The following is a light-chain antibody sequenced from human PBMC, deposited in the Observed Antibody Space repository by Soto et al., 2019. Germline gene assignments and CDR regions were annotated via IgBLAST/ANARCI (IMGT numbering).Light chain of an antibody. V-gene: IGLV1-44*01. Sequence: ALTQPPSASGTPGQRVTISCSGSSSNIGSNTVNWYQQLPGTAPKLLIYSNNQRPSGVPDRFSGSKSGTSASLAISGLQSEDEADYYCAAWDDSLNGSYVFGTGTKV. CDR2: SNN. J-gene: IGLJ1*01. CDR3: AAWDDSLNGSYV. CDR1: SSNIGSNT.